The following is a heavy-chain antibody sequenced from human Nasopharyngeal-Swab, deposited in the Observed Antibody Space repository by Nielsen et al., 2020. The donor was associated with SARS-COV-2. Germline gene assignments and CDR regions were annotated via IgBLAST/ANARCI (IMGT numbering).Heavy chain of an antibody. D-gene: IGHD3-3*01. Sequence: GGSLRLSCAASGFTFSNYNMNWVRQAPGKGLEWVSSISSSSTYIYYADSVKGRLTISRDNTKNSLSLQMNSLRAEDTAVYYGARDGLDYDFWSAYFTDVWGQGTTVTVSS. V-gene: IGHV3-21*01. J-gene: IGHJ6*02. CDR2: ISSSSTYI. CDR3: ARDGLDYDFWSAYFTDV. CDR1: GFTFSNYN.